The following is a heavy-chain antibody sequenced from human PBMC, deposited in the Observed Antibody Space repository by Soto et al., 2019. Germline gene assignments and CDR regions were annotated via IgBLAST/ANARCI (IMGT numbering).Heavy chain of an antibody. V-gene: IGHV1-3*01. CDR3: ARVSTLNYIYYYYGMDV. CDR1: GYTFTAYA. Sequence: QVQLVQSGAEVKKPGASVKVSCKASGYTFTAYAMHWVRQAPGQSLEWMGWINVDNGDTKYSQKFQGRVTITRDTFATTVYMELSSLRSEDTAVYYCARVSTLNYIYYYYGMDVWGQGTTVTVSS. J-gene: IGHJ6*02. CDR2: INVDNGDT. D-gene: IGHD2-8*01.